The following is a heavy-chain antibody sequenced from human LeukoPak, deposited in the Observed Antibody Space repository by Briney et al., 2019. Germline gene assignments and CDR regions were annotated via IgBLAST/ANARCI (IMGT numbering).Heavy chain of an antibody. D-gene: IGHD2-15*01. CDR1: GGSYSGYY. Sequence: SETLSLTCAVYGGSYSGYYWSWIRQPPGKGLEWIGGINHSGSTNYNPSLKSRVTISVDTSKNQFSLKLSSVTAADTAVYYCACRRGYCSGGSCYRGRFDPWGQGTLVTVSS. CDR3: ACRRGYCSGGSCYRGRFDP. J-gene: IGHJ5*02. V-gene: IGHV4-34*01. CDR2: INHSGST.